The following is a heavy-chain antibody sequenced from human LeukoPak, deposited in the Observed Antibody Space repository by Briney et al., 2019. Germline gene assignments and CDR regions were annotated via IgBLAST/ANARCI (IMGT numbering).Heavy chain of an antibody. J-gene: IGHJ4*02. CDR2: FDPEDGET. Sequence: ASVKVSCKVSGHTLTELSMHWVRQAPGKGLEWMGGFDPEDGETIYAQKFQGRVTMTEDTSTDTAYMELRSLRSDDTAVYYCARDDYYYDSSGYWTINYFDYWGQGTLVTVSS. CDR1: GHTLTELS. CDR3: ARDDYYYDSSGYWTINYFDY. V-gene: IGHV1-24*01. D-gene: IGHD3-22*01.